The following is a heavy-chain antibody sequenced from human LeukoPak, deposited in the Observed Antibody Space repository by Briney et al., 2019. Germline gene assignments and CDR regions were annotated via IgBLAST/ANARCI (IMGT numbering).Heavy chain of an antibody. CDR1: GFTVSSNY. V-gene: IGHV3-53*01. Sequence: GGSLRLSCAASGFTVSSNYMSWVRQAPGKGLEWVSVIYSSGSTYYADSVKGRFTISRDNSKNTLYLQMNSLRAEDTAVYYCARVGSAGPFDYWSQGTLVTVSS. CDR3: ARVGSAGPFDY. D-gene: IGHD6-19*01. J-gene: IGHJ4*02. CDR2: IYSSGST.